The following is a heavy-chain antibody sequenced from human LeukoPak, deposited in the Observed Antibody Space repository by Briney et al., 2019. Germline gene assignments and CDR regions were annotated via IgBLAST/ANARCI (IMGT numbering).Heavy chain of an antibody. D-gene: IGHD5-24*01. CDR2: ISYDGSNK. J-gene: IGHJ6*02. CDR3: AKDRGDGYNYDYYYGMDV. Sequence: GGSLRLSCAASGVTFSSYGTHWVRQAPGRGLEWVAGISYDGSNKYYADSVKGRFTISRDNSKNTLYMQMNSLRAEDTAVYYCAKDRGDGYNYDYYYGMDVWGQGTTVTVSS. CDR1: GVTFSSYG. V-gene: IGHV3-30*18.